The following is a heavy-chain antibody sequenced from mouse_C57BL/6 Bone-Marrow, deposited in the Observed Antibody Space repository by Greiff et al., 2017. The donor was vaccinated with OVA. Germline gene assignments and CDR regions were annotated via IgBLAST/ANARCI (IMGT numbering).Heavy chain of an antibody. CDR3: AISDYYGPYYFGY. Sequence: VQLQQPGAELVKPGASVKLSCKASGYTFTSYWMHWVKQRPGQGLEWIGMIHPNSGSTNYNEKFKSKATLTVDKSYSTPYMQLSSLTSEDSAVYYYAISDYYGPYYFGYWGQGTALTVSS. D-gene: IGHD1-1*01. J-gene: IGHJ2*01. V-gene: IGHV1-64*01. CDR2: IHPNSGST. CDR1: GYTFTSYW.